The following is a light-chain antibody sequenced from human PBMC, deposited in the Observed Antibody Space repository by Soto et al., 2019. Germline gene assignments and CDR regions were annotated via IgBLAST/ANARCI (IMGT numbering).Light chain of an antibody. CDR1: QSVSKNY. V-gene: IGKV3D-20*02. Sequence: DIVLTQSPGTLSLSPGEIPTLSCRASQSVSKNYLSWYQQKPGQAPRLLIYGASNRATGIPARFSGSGSGTDFTLTISSLEAEDFAVYYCQQRSKWTITFGHGTRLEIK. CDR3: QQRSKWTIT. CDR2: GAS. J-gene: IGKJ5*01.